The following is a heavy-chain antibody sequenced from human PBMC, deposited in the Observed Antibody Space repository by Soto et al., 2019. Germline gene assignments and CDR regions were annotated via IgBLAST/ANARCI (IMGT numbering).Heavy chain of an antibody. CDR2: INPNSGDT. D-gene: IGHD1-26*01. CDR1: GYTFTGYY. J-gene: IGHJ6*02. V-gene: IGHV1-2*02. Sequence: QVQLVQSGTEVKRPGDSVKVSCKASGYTFTGYYVHWVRQAPGQGLEWMGWINPNSGDTYLAQRFQGRVTIKRDTSIGTAYMELRGLTSDDTAEYYCEKGGAIVAAGTRVYLYNAMDVWGQGTTVTVSS. CDR3: EKGGAIVAAGTRVYLYNAMDV.